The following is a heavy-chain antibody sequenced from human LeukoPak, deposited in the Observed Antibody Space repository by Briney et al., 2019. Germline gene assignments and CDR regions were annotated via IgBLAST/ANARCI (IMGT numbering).Heavy chain of an antibody. V-gene: IGHV4-59*08. CDR2: IYYSGST. D-gene: IGHD4-17*01. Sequence: SQTPSLSCAFSGGSISTYYWSWTRKPTGKALEWIGYIYYSGSTNYNPSLKSRVTISVDTSKNQFSLKLSSVTAADTAVYYCARKGPYGDYFDYWGQGTLVAVSS. CDR1: GGSISTYY. J-gene: IGHJ4*02. CDR3: ARKGPYGDYFDY.